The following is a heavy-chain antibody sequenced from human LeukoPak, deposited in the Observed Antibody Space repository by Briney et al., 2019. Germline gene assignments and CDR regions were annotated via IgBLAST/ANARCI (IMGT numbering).Heavy chain of an antibody. CDR3: ATGTFYEDVLDY. D-gene: IGHD1-26*01. Sequence: GGSLRLSCAASGFTFSNFVMTWVRQAPGKGLQWVSTIEGSGSTYYADSVRGRFSISRDNSKNTLSLQMNSLRPEDTAVYYCATGTFYEDVLDYWGQGALVTVFS. J-gene: IGHJ4*02. CDR1: GFTFSNFV. CDR2: IEGSGST. V-gene: IGHV3-23*01.